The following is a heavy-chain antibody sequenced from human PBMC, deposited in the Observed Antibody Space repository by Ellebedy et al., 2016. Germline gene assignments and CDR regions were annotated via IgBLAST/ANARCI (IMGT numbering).Heavy chain of an antibody. D-gene: IGHD3-10*01. CDR1: GYTFTSYG. V-gene: IGHV1-18*01. CDR3: ASVYRSITMVRGVINRYYYYGMDV. Sequence: ASVKVSXKASGYTFTSYGISWVRQAPGQGLEWMGWISAYNGNTNYAQKLQGRVTMTTDTSTSTAYMELRSLRSDDTAVYYCASVYRSITMVRGVINRYYYYGMDVWGQGTTVTVSS. J-gene: IGHJ6*02. CDR2: ISAYNGNT.